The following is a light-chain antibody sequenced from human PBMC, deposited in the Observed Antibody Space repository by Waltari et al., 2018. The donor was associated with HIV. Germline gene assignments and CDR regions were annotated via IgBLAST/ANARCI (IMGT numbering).Light chain of an antibody. Sequence: QSALTQPASVSGSPGQSITISCTGTSSDVGGYNSVSWYQQHPGKAPKLMIYEVTHRPSGVSNRFSGSKSANTASLTISGLQAEDEADYYCSSYTSSSTLVFGGGTKLTVL. J-gene: IGLJ3*02. V-gene: IGLV2-14*01. CDR3: SSYTSSSTLV. CDR1: SSDVGGYNS. CDR2: EVT.